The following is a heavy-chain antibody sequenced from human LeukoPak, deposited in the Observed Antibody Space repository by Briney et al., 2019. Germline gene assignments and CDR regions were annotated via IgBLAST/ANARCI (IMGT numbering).Heavy chain of an antibody. CDR3: ARGRQTYYDFWSGYYVPPYYYYYYMDV. V-gene: IGHV1-8*01. D-gene: IGHD3-3*01. J-gene: IGHJ6*03. CDR1: GYTFTSYD. Sequence: ASVKVSCKASGYTFTSYDINWVRQATGQGLEWMGWMNPNSGNTGYAQKFQGRVTMTRNTSISTAYMELSGLRSEDTAVYYCARGRQTYYDFWSGYYVPPYYYYYYMDVWGKGTTVTVSS. CDR2: MNPNSGNT.